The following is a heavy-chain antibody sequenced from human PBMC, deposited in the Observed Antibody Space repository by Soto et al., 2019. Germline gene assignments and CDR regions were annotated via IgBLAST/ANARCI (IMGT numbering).Heavy chain of an antibody. Sequence: GESLKISCKGSGYSFTSYWISGVRQVPGKGLEWMGRIDPSDSYTNYSPSFQGHVTISADKSISTAYLQWSSLKASDTAMYYCARTRPYSSSWYRNYYYYYGMDVWGQGTTVTVSS. J-gene: IGHJ6*02. CDR1: GYSFTSYW. V-gene: IGHV5-10-1*01. CDR3: ARTRPYSSSWYRNYYYYYGMDV. D-gene: IGHD6-13*01. CDR2: IDPSDSYT.